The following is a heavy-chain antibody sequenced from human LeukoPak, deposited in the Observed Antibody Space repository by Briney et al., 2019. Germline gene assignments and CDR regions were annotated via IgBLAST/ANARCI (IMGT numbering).Heavy chain of an antibody. CDR2: INHSGST. V-gene: IGHV4-34*01. CDR3: ARGRLSYFDY. J-gene: IGHJ4*02. CDR1: GGSFSGYY. D-gene: IGHD3-22*01. Sequence: SEALSLTCAVYGGSFSGYYWSWIRQPPGKGLEWIGEINHSGSTNYNPSLKSRVTISVDTSKNQFSLKLSSVTAADTAVYYCARGRLSYFDYWGQGTLVTVSS.